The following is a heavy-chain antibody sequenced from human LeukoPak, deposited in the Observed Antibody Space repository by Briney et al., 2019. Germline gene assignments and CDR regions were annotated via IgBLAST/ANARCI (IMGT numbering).Heavy chain of an antibody. V-gene: IGHV3-21*01. CDR3: ARVGELWFGETG. CDR2: ISSSSSYI. CDR1: GFTFSSYS. J-gene: IGHJ4*02. Sequence: GGSLRLSCAASGFTFSSYSMNWVRQAPGKGLEWVSSISSSSSYIYYADSVKGRFTISRDNAKNSLYLRMNSLRAEDTAVYYCARVGELWFGETGWGQGTLVTVSS. D-gene: IGHD3-10*01.